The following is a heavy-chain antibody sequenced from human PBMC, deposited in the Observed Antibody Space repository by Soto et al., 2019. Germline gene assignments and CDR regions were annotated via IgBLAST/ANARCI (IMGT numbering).Heavy chain of an antibody. D-gene: IGHD3-16*01. Sequence: ASVKVSCKASGYTFTNYGISWVRQAPGQALEWMGWISPYNDQTIYAQKVQGRVTMTADTSTRTVYMQLRSLKSDDTAVYYCARGGYYDNVWGKLSHYGLDVWGQGTSVTSP. CDR1: GYTFTNYG. CDR2: ISPYNDQT. V-gene: IGHV1-18*01. CDR3: ARGGYYDNVWGKLSHYGLDV. J-gene: IGHJ6*02.